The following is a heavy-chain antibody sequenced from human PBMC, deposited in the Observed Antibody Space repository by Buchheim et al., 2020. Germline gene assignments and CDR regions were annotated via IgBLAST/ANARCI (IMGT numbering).Heavy chain of an antibody. J-gene: IGHJ4*02. CDR1: GGTFSSYS. V-gene: IGHV1-69*02. CDR3: ATPKESTDGHWYFAY. CDR2: IIPIVGLA. D-gene: IGHD5-24*01. Sequence: QVQLVQSGAEVKKPGSSVKVSCKASGGTFSSYSISWVRQAPGQGLEWMGRIIPIVGLAKYAQKFQDRVTITADKSTSTAYMEMSSLRSDDTAVYYCATPKESTDGHWYFAYWGQGTL.